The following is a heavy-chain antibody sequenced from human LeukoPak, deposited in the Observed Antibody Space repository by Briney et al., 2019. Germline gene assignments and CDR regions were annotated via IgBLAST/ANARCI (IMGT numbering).Heavy chain of an antibody. CDR1: GYTFTGYY. J-gene: IGHJ4*02. D-gene: IGHD6-19*01. V-gene: IGHV1-2*02. CDR3: ARETLDGAVAYDY. CDR2: INPNSGGT. Sequence: GASVKVSCKASGYTFTGYYMHWVRQAPGQGLEWMGWINPNSGGTNYAQKFQGRVTMTRDTSISTAYMELSRLRSDDTAVYYCARETLDGAVAYDYWGQGTPVTVSS.